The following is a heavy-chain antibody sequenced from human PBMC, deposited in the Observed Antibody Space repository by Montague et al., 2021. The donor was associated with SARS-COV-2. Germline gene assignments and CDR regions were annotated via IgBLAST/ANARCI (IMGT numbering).Heavy chain of an antibody. J-gene: IGHJ6*02. D-gene: IGHD1-26*01. Sequence: SETLSLTCTVSGDSVNSGSYYWSWIRQPPGKGLEWIRYIYYRGSTNYNPSLKSRVTISIDTSKNQFSLNLSSVTAAATAVYYCARDYRRDNGNPRSAMDVWGQGTTVTVSS. CDR2: IYYRGST. CDR3: ARDYRRDNGNPRSAMDV. V-gene: IGHV4-61*01. CDR1: GDSVNSGSYY.